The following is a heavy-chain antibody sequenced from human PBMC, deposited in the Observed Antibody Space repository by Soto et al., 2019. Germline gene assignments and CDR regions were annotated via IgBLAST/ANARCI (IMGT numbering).Heavy chain of an antibody. V-gene: IGHV5-51*01. CDR3: ARGAKGGSHFYGMDV. J-gene: IGHJ6*02. D-gene: IGHD1-26*01. Sequence: ESVKISCKGSGYSFSTYWIGWVRQMPGKGLEWMGIKYPGDSETTYSPSFEGQVTISLDKSISTAYLHWSSLKASDTAIYYCARGAKGGSHFYGMDVWGQGTAVTVSS. CDR2: KYPGDSET. CDR1: GYSFSTYW.